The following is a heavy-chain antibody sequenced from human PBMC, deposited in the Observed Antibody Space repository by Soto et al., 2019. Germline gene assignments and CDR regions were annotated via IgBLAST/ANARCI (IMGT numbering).Heavy chain of an antibody. CDR3: ARAVAPYLGTWFDP. V-gene: IGHV4-30-2*01. D-gene: IGHD3-16*01. CDR1: GGSISSGNSYS. J-gene: IGHJ5*02. CDR2: ISHSGST. Sequence: SETLSLTCAVSGGSISSGNSYSWSWIRQPPGKGLEWIGSISHSGSTSYNPSLKGRVTMSVDKSKNQFSLNLSSVTAADMAVYYCARAVAPYLGTWFDPWGQGTLVTV.